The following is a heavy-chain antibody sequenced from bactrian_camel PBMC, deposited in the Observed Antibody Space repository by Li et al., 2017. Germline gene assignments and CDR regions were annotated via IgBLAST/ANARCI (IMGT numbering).Heavy chain of an antibody. CDR3: AADRLVCLSTNTRGEWTY. CDR1: GYTIRRYA. D-gene: IGHD2*01. Sequence: VQLVESGGGLVQPGGSLRLSCAASGYTIRRYAVAWFRQAPGKEREKVASIYAGLSTGERITSYADSVQGRFTISHDAAKNTAYLQMNSLKPEDAAMYYCAADRLVCLSTNTRGEWTYWGQGTQVTVS. CDR2: IYAGLSTGERIT. J-gene: IGHJ4*01. V-gene: IGHV3S35*01.